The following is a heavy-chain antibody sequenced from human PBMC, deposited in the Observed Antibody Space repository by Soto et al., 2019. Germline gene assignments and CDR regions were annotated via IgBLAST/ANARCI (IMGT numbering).Heavy chain of an antibody. D-gene: IGHD2-2*01. CDR2: INPNSGGT. CDR1: GYTFTGYY. V-gene: IGHV1-2*02. J-gene: IGHJ6*02. Sequence: GASVKVSCKASGYTFTGYYMHWVRQAPGQGLEWMGWINPNSGGTNYAQKFQGRVTMTRDTSISTAYMELSGLRSDDTAVYYCASEYCSSTSCRLTYYYGMDVWGQGTTVTVSS. CDR3: ASEYCSSTSCRLTYYYGMDV.